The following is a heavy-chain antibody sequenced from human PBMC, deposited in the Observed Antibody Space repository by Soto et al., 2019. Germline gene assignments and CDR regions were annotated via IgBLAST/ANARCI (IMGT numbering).Heavy chain of an antibody. CDR3: ARGVATRHYFDY. J-gene: IGHJ4*02. CDR2: IDPKNGGT. V-gene: IGHV1-2*02. CDR1: GYSISAYY. D-gene: IGHD5-12*01. Sequence: ASVKVSCKASGYSISAYYIHWVRQAPGQGLEWMGWIDPKNGGTVSAQKFQGRVTITADESTSTAYMELSSLRSEDTAVYYCARGVATRHYFDYWGQGTLVTVSS.